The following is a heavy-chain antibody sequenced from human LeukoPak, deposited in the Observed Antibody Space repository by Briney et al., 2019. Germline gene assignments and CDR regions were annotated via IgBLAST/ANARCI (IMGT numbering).Heavy chain of an antibody. V-gene: IGHV4-4*07. CDR3: ARDRPYDYSKYNWFDP. CDR2: IYTSGNT. D-gene: IGHD4-11*01. CDR1: GGSISGYY. Sequence: SETLSLTCTVSGGSISGYYWSWIRQPAGKGLEWIGRIYTSGNTNYNPSLKSRVTMSVDTSKNQLSLNLSSVTAADTVMYYCARDRPYDYSKYNWFDPWGQGTLVTVSS. J-gene: IGHJ5*02.